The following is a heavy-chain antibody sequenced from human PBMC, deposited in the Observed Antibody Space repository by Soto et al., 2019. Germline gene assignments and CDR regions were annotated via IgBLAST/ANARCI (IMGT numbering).Heavy chain of an antibody. Sequence: QVQLVESGGGLVKPGGSLRLSCAASGFTFSDYYMSWIRQAPGKGLEWVSYISSSSSYTNYADSVKGRFTISRDNAKNSLYLQMTSLRAEDTAVYYCARGAAPHTNWFDPWGQGTLVTVSS. D-gene: IGHD6-6*01. J-gene: IGHJ5*02. CDR3: ARGAAPHTNWFDP. CDR1: GFTFSDYY. V-gene: IGHV3-11*06. CDR2: ISSSSSYT.